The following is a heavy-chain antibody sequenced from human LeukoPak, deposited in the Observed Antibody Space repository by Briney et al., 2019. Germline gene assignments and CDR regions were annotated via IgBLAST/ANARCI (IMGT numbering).Heavy chain of an antibody. V-gene: IGHV4-59*01. D-gene: IGHD3-10*01. J-gene: IGHJ4*02. Sequence: SETLSLTCTVSGGSINTYYGSWIRQPPGKGLEWIGYIYYSGSTKYNPSLERRISISVDTSKNQFSLRLSSVTAADRAVYYCARGPGSRYLDYWGRESWSPSPQ. CDR1: GGSINTYY. CDR2: IYYSGST. CDR3: ARGPGSRYLDY.